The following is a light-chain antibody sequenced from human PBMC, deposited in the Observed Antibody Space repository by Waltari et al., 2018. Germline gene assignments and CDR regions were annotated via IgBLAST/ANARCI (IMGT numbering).Light chain of an antibody. CDR2: GAS. V-gene: IGKV3-20*01. Sequence: EIVLTQSPGTLSLSQGEIATLSCRASQSVSSSYFAWYQQKPGQAPRILIYGASSRATGIPDRFSGSGSGTDFTLTISRLEPEDFAVYYCQQFGSSPWTFGQGTKVEIK. CDR1: QSVSSSY. CDR3: QQFGSSPWT. J-gene: IGKJ1*01.